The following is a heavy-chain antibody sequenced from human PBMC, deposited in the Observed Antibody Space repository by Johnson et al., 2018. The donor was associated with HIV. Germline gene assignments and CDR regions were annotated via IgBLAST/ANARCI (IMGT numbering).Heavy chain of an antibody. J-gene: IGHJ3*02. CDR1: GFTFSSYG. CDR3: AFIEYSSLDAFDI. CDR2: ISYNGTNT. V-gene: IGHV3-30*03. Sequence: QVLLVESGGGVVQPGRSLRLSCVASGFTFSSYGMHWVRQTPGKGLEWVAVISYNGTNTWYADSVKGRFTISRDNSKNTLYLQMNSLRAEDTAVYYCAFIEYSSLDAFDIWGQGTMVTVSS. D-gene: IGHD6-6*01.